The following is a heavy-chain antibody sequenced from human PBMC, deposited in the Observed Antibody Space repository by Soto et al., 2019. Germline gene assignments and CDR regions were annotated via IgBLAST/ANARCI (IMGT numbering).Heavy chain of an antibody. CDR2: IKSKTDGGTT. Sequence: EVQLVESGGGLVKPGGSLRLSCAVSGFTFTNAWINWVRQAPGKGLEWVGRIKSKTDGGTTDYAEPVKGRFDISRDDSNNMVYLQMNSLKIEDTAIYYCTTDSYSTIIIVRFDYWGHGTLVTVSP. CDR1: GFTFTNAW. V-gene: IGHV3-15*07. D-gene: IGHD2-8*01. CDR3: TTDSYSTIIIVRFDY. J-gene: IGHJ4*01.